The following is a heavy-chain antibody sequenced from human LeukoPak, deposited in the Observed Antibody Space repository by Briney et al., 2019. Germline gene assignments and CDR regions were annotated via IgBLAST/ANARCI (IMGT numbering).Heavy chain of an antibody. Sequence: SETLSLTCAVYGGSFSGYYWNWIRQPAGKGLEWIGRIYTSGSTNYNPSLKSRVTILGDTSKNQFSLKLSSVTAADTAVYYCARSLQYCSGGSCYPGLDYWGQGTLVTVSS. CDR3: ARSLQYCSGGSCYPGLDY. D-gene: IGHD2-15*01. J-gene: IGHJ4*02. CDR2: IYTSGST. V-gene: IGHV4-59*10. CDR1: GGSFSGYY.